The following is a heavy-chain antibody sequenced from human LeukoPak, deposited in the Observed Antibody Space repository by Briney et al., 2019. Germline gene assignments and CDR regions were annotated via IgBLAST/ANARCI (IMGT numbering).Heavy chain of an antibody. CDR2: ISAYNGNT. Sequence: ASVKVSCKASGYTFTSYGISWVRQAPGQGLEWMGWISAYNGNTNYAQKSQGRVTMTRDTSISTAYMELSRLRSDDTAVYYCARGVGPRYFDLWGRGTLVTVSS. J-gene: IGHJ2*01. D-gene: IGHD1-26*01. CDR3: ARGVGPRYFDL. V-gene: IGHV1-18*01. CDR1: GYTFTSYG.